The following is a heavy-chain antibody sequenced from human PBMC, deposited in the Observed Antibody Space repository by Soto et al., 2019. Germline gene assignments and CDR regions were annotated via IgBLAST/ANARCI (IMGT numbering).Heavy chain of an antibody. Sequence: GSLRRTCAASGFTFSSYSLGWVRQAPGKGLEWVSAISGSGGSTYYADSVKGRFTISRDNSKNTLYLQMNSLRAEDTAVYYCAKVPLPFGVVIETWFDSWGQGTLVTVSS. V-gene: IGHV3-23*01. CDR2: ISGSGGST. D-gene: IGHD3-3*01. CDR1: GFTFSSYS. CDR3: AKVPLPFGVVIETWFDS. J-gene: IGHJ5*01.